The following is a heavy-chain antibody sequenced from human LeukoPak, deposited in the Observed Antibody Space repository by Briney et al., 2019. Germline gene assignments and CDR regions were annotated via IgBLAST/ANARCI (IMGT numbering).Heavy chain of an antibody. CDR1: GGSISSSNYY. J-gene: IGHJ1*01. D-gene: IGHD2-8*02. V-gene: IGHV4-39*07. CDR3: TRARTGSLSEH. CDR2: ISYSGTT. Sequence: KPSETLSLTCTVSGGSISSSNYYWGWIRQSPGKGLEWIASISYSGTTYYNPSLQSRVTISRDTSKNHFSVHLNSVTAADTAVYYCTRARTGSLSEHWGQGTLVTVSS.